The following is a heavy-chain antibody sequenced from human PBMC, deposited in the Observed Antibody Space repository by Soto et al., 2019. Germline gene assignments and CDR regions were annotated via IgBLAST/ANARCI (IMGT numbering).Heavy chain of an antibody. CDR2: IYYTGNS. CDR1: GGSVSSGSYY. CDR3: ARGGYCSGNSCPAYYYYYYGMDV. Sequence: SETLSLTCTVSGGSVSSGSYYWSWIRQPPGKGLEWIGYIYYTGNSNYNPSLRNRVTMSVDTSKNHFSLKLSSVTAADTAVYYCARGGYCSGNSCPAYYYYYYGMDVWGQGTTVTVSS. J-gene: IGHJ6*02. V-gene: IGHV4-61*03. D-gene: IGHD2-15*01.